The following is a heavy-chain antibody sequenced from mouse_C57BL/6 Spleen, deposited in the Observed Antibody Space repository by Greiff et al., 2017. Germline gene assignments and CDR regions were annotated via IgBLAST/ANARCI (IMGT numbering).Heavy chain of an antibody. Sequence: QVQLQQSGAELMKPGASVKLSCKATGYTFTGYWIEWVKQRPGHGLEWIGEILPGSGSTNYNVKFKGKATFTADTSSNTAYMQLSSLTTEDSAIYYCARLDPFAYWGQGTLVTVSA. V-gene: IGHV1-9*01. CDR3: ARLDPFAY. CDR2: ILPGSGST. CDR1: GYTFTGYW. J-gene: IGHJ3*01.